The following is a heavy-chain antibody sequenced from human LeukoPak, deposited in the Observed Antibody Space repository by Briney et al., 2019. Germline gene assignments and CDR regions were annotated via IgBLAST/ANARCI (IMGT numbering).Heavy chain of an antibody. Sequence: SETLSLTCTVSGYSISSGYYWGWIRQPPGKGLEWIGSIYHSGSTYYNPSLKSRVTISVDTSKNQFSLKLSSVTAADTAVYYCASHYLLLDYFDYWGQGTLVTVSS. CDR3: ASHYLLLDYFDY. CDR2: IYHSGST. J-gene: IGHJ4*02. CDR1: GYSISSGYY. D-gene: IGHD2-2*01. V-gene: IGHV4-38-2*02.